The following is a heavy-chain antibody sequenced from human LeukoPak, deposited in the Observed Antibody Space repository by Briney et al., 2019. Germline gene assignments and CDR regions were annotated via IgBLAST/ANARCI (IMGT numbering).Heavy chain of an antibody. CDR3: AKDASNQLWFGDY. D-gene: IGHD3-10*01. CDR1: GFTFSSYW. CDR2: INSDGSST. J-gene: IGHJ4*02. Sequence: GGSLRLSCAASGFTFSSYWMHWVRQAPGKGLVWVSRINSDGSSTSYADSVKGRFTISRDNAKNTLYLQMNSLRAEGTAVYYCAKDASNQLWFGDYWGQGTLVTVSS. V-gene: IGHV3-74*01.